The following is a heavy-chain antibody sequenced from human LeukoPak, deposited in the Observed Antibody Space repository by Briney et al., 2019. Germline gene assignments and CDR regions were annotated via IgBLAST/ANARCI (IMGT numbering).Heavy chain of an antibody. D-gene: IGHD6-19*01. J-gene: IGHJ5*02. CDR3: ARKAVLDYNWFDP. V-gene: IGHV4-4*02. CDR1: GGSISSSNW. CDR2: IYHSGST. Sequence: SETLSLTCAVSGGSISSSNWWSWVRQPPGKGLEWIGEIYHSGSTNYNPSLKSRVTISVDKSKNQFSLKLSSVTAADTAVYYCARKAVLDYNWFDPWGQGTLVIVSS.